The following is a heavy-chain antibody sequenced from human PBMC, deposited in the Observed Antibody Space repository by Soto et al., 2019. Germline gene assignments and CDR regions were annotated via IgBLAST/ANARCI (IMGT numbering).Heavy chain of an antibody. D-gene: IGHD4-17*01. CDR2: IYWDDDK. J-gene: IGHJ4*02. V-gene: IGHV2-5*02. CDR1: GFSLNSPGVG. Sequence: QITLKESGPALVKPTQTLTLTCAFSGFSLNSPGVGVGWIRQPPGEALECLALIYWDDDKRYSPSLRSRLTTTQATSQNQAVLTLTNRDPVDTATYFCAHRTDYGDYGGGFGYWGQGTLVTVSS. CDR3: AHRTDYGDYGGGFGY.